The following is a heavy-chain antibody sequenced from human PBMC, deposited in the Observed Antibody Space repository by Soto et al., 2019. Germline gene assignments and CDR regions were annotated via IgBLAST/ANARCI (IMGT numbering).Heavy chain of an antibody. CDR3: ARRYYGSGSYYYYYYGMDV. CDR2: IIPIFGTA. Sequence: QVQLVQSGAEVKKPGSSVKVSCKASGGTFSSYAISWVRQAPGQGLEWMGGIIPIFGTANYAQKFQGRVTITADESTSTAYMELSRLRSEDTAVYYCARRYYGSGSYYYYYYGMDVWGQGTTVTVSS. D-gene: IGHD3-10*01. CDR1: GGTFSSYA. V-gene: IGHV1-69*01. J-gene: IGHJ6*02.